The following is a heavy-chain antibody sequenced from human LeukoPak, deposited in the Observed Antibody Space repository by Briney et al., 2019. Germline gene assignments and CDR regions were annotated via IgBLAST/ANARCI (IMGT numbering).Heavy chain of an antibody. Sequence: SQTLSLTCTVSGGSISSGGYYWSWIRQHPGKGLEWIGYIYYSGSTYYNPSLKSRVTISVDTSKNQFSLKLSSVTAADTTVYYCAREKSMDPTIDYWGQGTLVTVSS. D-gene: IGHD1-14*01. V-gene: IGHV4-31*03. CDR3: AREKSMDPTIDY. J-gene: IGHJ4*02. CDR1: GGSISSGGYY. CDR2: IYYSGST.